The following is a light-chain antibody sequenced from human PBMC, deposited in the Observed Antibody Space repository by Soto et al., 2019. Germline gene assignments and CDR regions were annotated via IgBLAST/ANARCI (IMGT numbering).Light chain of an antibody. J-gene: IGLJ2*01. CDR3: GTWDSSLSGVV. CDR2: ENN. Sequence: QSVLTQPPSVSADPGQKVTISCSGSSSNIGNNYVSWYQQLQGTAPKLLIYENNKRPSGIPDRFSGSKSGTSATLGITGLQTGDEADYYCGTWDSSLSGVVFGGGTKLTVL. V-gene: IGLV1-51*02. CDR1: SSNIGNNY.